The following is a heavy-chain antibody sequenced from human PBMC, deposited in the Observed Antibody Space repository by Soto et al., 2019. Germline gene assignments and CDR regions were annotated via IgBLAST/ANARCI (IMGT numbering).Heavy chain of an antibody. CDR1: GYTFTNND. V-gene: IGHV1-8*02. J-gene: IGHJ5*02. Sequence: ASVKVSCKASGYTFTNNDVSWVRQATGQGLEWMGWMNPGSGDTGYAQRFQGRVTMTRDISIATAYMELNSLTSEDTAIYYCARMESFGSLNWFDPWGQGTLVTVSS. CDR3: ARMESFGSLNWFDP. D-gene: IGHD5-18*01. CDR2: MNPGSGDT.